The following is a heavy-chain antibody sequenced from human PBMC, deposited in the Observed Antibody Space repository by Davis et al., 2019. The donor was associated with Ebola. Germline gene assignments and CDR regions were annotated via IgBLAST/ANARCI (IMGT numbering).Heavy chain of an antibody. CDR2: IYYSGST. CDR1: GGSISSGDYY. D-gene: IGHD3-10*01. V-gene: IGHV4-30-4*01. CDR3: AREVTMVRGVMYYFDY. J-gene: IGHJ4*02. Sequence: PSETLSLTCTVSGGSISSGDYYWSWIRQPPGKGLEWIGYIYYSGSTYYNPSLKSRVTISVDTSKNQFSLKLSSVTAADTAVYYCAREVTMVRGVMYYFDYWGQGTLVTVSS.